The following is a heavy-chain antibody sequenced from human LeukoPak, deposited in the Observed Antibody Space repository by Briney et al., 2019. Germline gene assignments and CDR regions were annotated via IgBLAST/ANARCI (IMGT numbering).Heavy chain of an antibody. Sequence: PSETLSLTCTVSGGSISSGGYYWTWIRQSAGKGLEWIGRIYSSGGTNYNPSLKSRVTMSVDTSKNQFSLKLSSVTAADTAVYYCARISTAVVTPGVDYWGQGTLVTVSS. J-gene: IGHJ4*02. V-gene: IGHV4-61*02. CDR3: ARISTAVVTPGVDY. CDR1: GGSISSGGYY. D-gene: IGHD4-23*01. CDR2: IYSSGGT.